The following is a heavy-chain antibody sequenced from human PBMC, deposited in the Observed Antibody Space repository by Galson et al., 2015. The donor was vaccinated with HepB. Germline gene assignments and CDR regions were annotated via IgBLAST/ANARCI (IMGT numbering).Heavy chain of an antibody. CDR2: MNPNSADT. Sequence: SVKVSCKASGYTFTNYDVNWVRQATGQGLEWMGWMNPNSADTVYAKKFQGRVTMTRDTSTETAFMELSSLRYEDTAVYYCARETPRFSSGWPKYYFYYYGMDVWGQGTTVTISS. V-gene: IGHV1-8*01. CDR1: GYTFTNYD. D-gene: IGHD6-19*01. J-gene: IGHJ6*02. CDR3: ARETPRFSSGWPKYYFYYYGMDV.